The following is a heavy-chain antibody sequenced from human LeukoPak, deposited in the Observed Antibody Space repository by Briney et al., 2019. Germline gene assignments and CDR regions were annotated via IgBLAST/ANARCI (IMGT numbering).Heavy chain of an antibody. CDR3: ARENRGIITRPIDN. D-gene: IGHD3-10*01. Sequence: GGSLRLSCAASGLTFSSYGMHWVRQAPGKGLEWVAVISYDGSNKYYADSVKGRFTMSRDNAKNSLSLQMNSLRAEDTAVYYCARENRGIITRPIDNWGQGTLVTVSS. CDR2: ISYDGSNK. CDR1: GLTFSSYG. V-gene: IGHV3-30*03. J-gene: IGHJ4*02.